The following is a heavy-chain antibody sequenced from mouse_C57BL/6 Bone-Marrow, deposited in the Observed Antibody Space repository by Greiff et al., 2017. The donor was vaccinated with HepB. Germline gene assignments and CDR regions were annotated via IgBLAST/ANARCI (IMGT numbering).Heavy chain of an antibody. D-gene: IGHD1-1*01. CDR3: AREGNYGTYAMDY. Sequence: EVKLMESEGGLVQPGSSMKLSCTASGFTFSDYYMAWVRQVPEKGLEWVANINYDGSSTYYLDSLKSRFIISRDNAKNILYLQMSSLKSEDTATYYCAREGNYGTYAMDYWGQGTSVTVSS. CDR1: GFTFSDYY. J-gene: IGHJ4*01. V-gene: IGHV5-16*01. CDR2: INYDGSST.